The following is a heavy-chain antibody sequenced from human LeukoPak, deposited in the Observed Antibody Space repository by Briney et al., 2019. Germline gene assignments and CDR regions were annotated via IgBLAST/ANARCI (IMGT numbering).Heavy chain of an antibody. Sequence: SETLSLTCAVYGGSFSGYYWSWIRQPPGKGLEWIGSIYYSGSTYYNPSLKSRVTISVDTSKNQFSLKLSSVTAADTAVYYCARDEYYYGSGSYPYLDYWGQGTLVTVSS. CDR2: IYYSGST. V-gene: IGHV4-34*01. D-gene: IGHD3-10*01. J-gene: IGHJ4*02. CDR1: GGSFSGYY. CDR3: ARDEYYYGSGSYPYLDY.